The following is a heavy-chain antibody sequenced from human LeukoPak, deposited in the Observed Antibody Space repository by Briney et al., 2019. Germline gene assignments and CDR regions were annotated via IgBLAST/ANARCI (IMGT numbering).Heavy chain of an antibody. CDR1: GFTFSDYY. J-gene: IGHJ4*02. V-gene: IGHV3-11*04. CDR3: ARPPTTVSPRDY. Sequence: GGSLRLSCAASGFTFSDYYMSWIRQAPGKGLEWVSYISSSGSTIYYADSVKGRFTISRDNAKNSLYLQMNSLRAEETAVYYCARPPTTVSPRDYWGQGTLVTVSS. D-gene: IGHD4-11*01. CDR2: ISSSGSTI.